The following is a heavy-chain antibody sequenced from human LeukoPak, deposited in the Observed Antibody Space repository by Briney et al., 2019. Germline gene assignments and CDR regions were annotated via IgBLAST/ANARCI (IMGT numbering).Heavy chain of an antibody. CDR3: ARDPSYCSGGSCYYLDY. V-gene: IGHV1-46*01. CDR1: GYTFTSYY. J-gene: IGHJ4*02. Sequence: ASVKVSCKASGYTFTSYYMHWVRQAPGQGLEWMGIINPSGGSTSYAQKFQGRVTMTRDMSTSTVYMELSSLRSEDTAVYYCARDPSYCSGGSCYYLDYWGQGTLVTVSS. CDR2: INPSGGST. D-gene: IGHD2-15*01.